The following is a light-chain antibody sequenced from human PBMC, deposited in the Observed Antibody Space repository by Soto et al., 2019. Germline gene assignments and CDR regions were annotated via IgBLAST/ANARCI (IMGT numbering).Light chain of an antibody. J-gene: IGLJ2*01. V-gene: IGLV3-1*01. CDR1: KLGDKY. Sequence: SYELTQPPSVSVSPGQTASITCSGDKLGDKYACWYQQKPGQSPVLVIYQDSKRPSGIPERFSGSNSGNTATPTISGTQAMDEADYYCQAWDSSTASVVFGGGTKVTVL. CDR3: QAWDSSTASVV. CDR2: QDS.